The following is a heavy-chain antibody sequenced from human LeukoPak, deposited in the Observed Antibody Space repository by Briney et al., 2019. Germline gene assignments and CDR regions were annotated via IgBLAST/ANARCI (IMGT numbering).Heavy chain of an antibody. CDR3: ARVRRWGSRGFDY. V-gene: IGHV3-7*01. J-gene: IGHJ4*02. D-gene: IGHD2-15*01. CDR2: IKQDGSEK. CDR1: GFTFSSYW. Sequence: GGSLRLSCAASGFTFSSYWMSWVRQAPGKGLEWVANIKQDGSEKYYVDSVKGRFTISRDDAKNSLYLQMNSLRAEDTAVYYCARVRRWGSRGFDYWGQGTLVTVSS.